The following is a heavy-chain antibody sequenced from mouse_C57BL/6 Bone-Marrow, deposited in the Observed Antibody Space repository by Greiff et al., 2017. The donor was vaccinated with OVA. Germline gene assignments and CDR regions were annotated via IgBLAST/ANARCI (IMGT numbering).Heavy chain of an antibody. CDR1: GYTFTSYG. CDR3: HYYGSKVDD. V-gene: IGHV1-81*01. Sequence: QVQLQQSGAELARPGASVKLSCKASGYTFTSYGISWVKQRTGQGLEWIGELYPRSGNTYYNEKFKGTAILTADKSSSTAYMGLRCLTSEDSVVYCFHYYGSKVDDWGKGTTLTVSS. D-gene: IGHD1-1*01. CDR2: LYPRSGNT. J-gene: IGHJ2*01.